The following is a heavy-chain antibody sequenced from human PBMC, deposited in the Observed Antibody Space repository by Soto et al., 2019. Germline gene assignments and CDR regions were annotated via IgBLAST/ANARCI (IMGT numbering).Heavy chain of an antibody. CDR3: FGSNYGGLPYYGMDV. J-gene: IGHJ6*02. CDR2: IYYSGST. D-gene: IGHD4-4*01. Sequence: SETLSLTCTVSGGSISSGGYYWSWIRQHPGKGLEWIGYIYYSGSTYYNPSLKGRVTISVDTSKNQFSLKLSSVTAADTAVYYCFGSNYGGLPYYGMDVWGQGTTVTVSS. CDR1: GGSISSGGYY. V-gene: IGHV4-31*03.